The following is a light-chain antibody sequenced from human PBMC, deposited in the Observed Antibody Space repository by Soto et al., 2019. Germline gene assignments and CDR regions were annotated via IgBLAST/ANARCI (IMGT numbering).Light chain of an antibody. CDR3: QQRFNWPRT. Sequence: ESALTQSTATLSLSPGENATLSCRASRSISTHLAWYQQKPGQAPRLLIYDASKRITGIPARFSGSGSGTDFTLTISSLEPEDFAVYYCQQRFNWPRTFGQGTKVDIK. CDR1: RSISTH. J-gene: IGKJ1*01. V-gene: IGKV3-11*01. CDR2: DAS.